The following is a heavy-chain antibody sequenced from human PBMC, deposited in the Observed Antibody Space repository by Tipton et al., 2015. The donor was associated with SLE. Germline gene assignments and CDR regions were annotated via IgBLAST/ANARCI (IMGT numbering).Heavy chain of an antibody. V-gene: IGHV4-34*01. CDR1: GGSFSGYY. J-gene: IGHJ4*02. CDR2: INHSGST. CDR3: ASPYGSGSYHDY. Sequence: TLSLTCAVYGGSFSGYYWSWIRQPPGKGLEWIGEINHSGSTNYNPSLKSRVTISVDTSKNQFSLKLSSVTAADTAVYYCASPYGSGSYHDYRGQGTLVTVSS. D-gene: IGHD3-10*01.